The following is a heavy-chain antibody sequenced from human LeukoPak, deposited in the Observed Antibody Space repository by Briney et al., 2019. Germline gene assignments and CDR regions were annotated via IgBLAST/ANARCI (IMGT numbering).Heavy chain of an antibody. CDR2: IYHSGST. J-gene: IGHJ6*03. Sequence: TTSGTLSLTCAVSGGSISSSNWWSWVRQPPGKGLEWIGEIYHSGSTNYNPSLKSRVTISVDKSKNQFSLKLSSVTAADTAVYYCARTTMVRGTYYMDVWGKGTTVTISS. CDR1: GGSISSSNW. CDR3: ARTTMVRGTYYMDV. V-gene: IGHV4-4*02. D-gene: IGHD3-10*01.